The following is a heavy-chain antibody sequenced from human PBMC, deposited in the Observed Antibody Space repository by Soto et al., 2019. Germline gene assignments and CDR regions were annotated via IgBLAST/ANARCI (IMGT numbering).Heavy chain of an antibody. V-gene: IGHV1-69*01. CDR2: VSPPFRTS. Sequence: QVQLVQSGAEVKKPGSSVKVSCKTSGVSFNNNGIGWVRQAPGHGLEWMGGVSPPFRTSNYARKFQGSISITADASTGTVNMELSSLTSEDTVQYYCARVLYYGSGSYPPYGMDVWSQGTTVTVSS. J-gene: IGHJ6*02. CDR3: ARVLYYGSGSYPPYGMDV. D-gene: IGHD3-10*01. CDR1: GVSFNNNG.